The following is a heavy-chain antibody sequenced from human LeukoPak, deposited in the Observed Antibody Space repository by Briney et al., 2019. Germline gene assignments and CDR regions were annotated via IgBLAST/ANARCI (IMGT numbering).Heavy chain of an antibody. V-gene: IGHV3-7*01. CDR2: VNQDESQK. CDR3: ARANYDI. D-gene: IGHD3-9*01. Sequence: GGSLRLSCAASGFTVSSNWMSWVRQAPGKGLEWVANVNQDESQKYYVDSVKGRFTISKDNAKNSLNLQMNSLRAEDTGVYYCARANYDIRGQGTLVIVSS. J-gene: IGHJ4*02. CDR1: GFTVSSNW.